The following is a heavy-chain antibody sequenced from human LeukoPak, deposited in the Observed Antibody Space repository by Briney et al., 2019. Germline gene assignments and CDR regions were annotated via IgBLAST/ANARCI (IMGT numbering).Heavy chain of an antibody. D-gene: IGHD3-22*01. CDR3: ARWIELYYDSSGPNWFDP. J-gene: IGHJ5*02. CDR2: IYYSGST. CDR1: GGSISSYY. Sequence: SETLSLTCTVSGGSISSYYWSWIRQPPGKGLEWIGYIYYSGSTNYNPSLKSRVTISVDTSKNQFSLKLSSVTAADTAVYYCARWIELYYDSSGPNWFDPWGQGTLVTVSS. V-gene: IGHV4-59*01.